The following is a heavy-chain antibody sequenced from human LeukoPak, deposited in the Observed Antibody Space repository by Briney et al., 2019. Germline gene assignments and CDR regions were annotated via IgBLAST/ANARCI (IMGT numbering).Heavy chain of an antibody. CDR2: IIPIFGTA. J-gene: IGHJ3*02. D-gene: IGHD3-9*01. CDR3: ARVRDLLSHLFDI. CDR1: GGTFSSYA. Sequence: ASVKVSCKASGGTFSSYAISWVRQAPGQGLEWMGGIIPIFGTANYAQKFQGRVTITADESTSTAYMELSSLRSEDTAVYYCARVRDLLSHLFDIWGQGTMVTVSS. V-gene: IGHV1-69*13.